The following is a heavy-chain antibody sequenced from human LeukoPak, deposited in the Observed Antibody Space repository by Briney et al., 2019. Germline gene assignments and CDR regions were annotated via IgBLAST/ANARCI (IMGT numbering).Heavy chain of an antibody. CDR2: ISKNGGNT. D-gene: IGHD1-26*01. CDR3: ARVGEGRYYQYYYMDV. Sequence: GGSLRLSCAASGFTLSSYAMHWVRQAPGKGLEYVSAISKNGGNTYYANSVKGRFSISRDNSKNTLYLQMGSLRTENMAVYYCARVGEGRYYQYYYMDVWGKGTTVTVSS. J-gene: IGHJ6*03. CDR1: GFTLSSYA. V-gene: IGHV3-64*01.